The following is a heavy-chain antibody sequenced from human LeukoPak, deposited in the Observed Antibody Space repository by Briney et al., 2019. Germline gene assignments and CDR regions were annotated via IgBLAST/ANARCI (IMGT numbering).Heavy chain of an antibody. CDR3: AKVALDYYGSGSYYAVYYMDV. CDR2: ISSSGSTI. Sequence: PGGSLRLSCAASGFTFSDYYMSWIRQAPGKGLEWGSYISSSGSTIYYADSVKGRFTISRDNSKNTLYLQMNSLRAEDTAVYYCAKVALDYYGSGSYYAVYYMDVWGKGTTVTISS. D-gene: IGHD3-10*01. J-gene: IGHJ6*03. V-gene: IGHV3-11*04. CDR1: GFTFSDYY.